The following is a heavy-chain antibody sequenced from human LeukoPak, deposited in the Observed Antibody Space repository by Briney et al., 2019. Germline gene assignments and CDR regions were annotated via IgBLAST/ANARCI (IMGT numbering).Heavy chain of an antibody. J-gene: IGHJ4*02. Sequence: GGSLRLSCAVSGFTFSSYGMSWVRQAPGKGLEWVSVIYSGGYTYYADSVKGRFTISRDNSKNTVYLQMNSLRAEDTAVYYCAITGNPATGDYWGQGTLVTVSS. CDR2: IYSGGYT. CDR3: AITGNPATGDY. CDR1: GFTFSSYG. D-gene: IGHD1-20*01. V-gene: IGHV3-53*01.